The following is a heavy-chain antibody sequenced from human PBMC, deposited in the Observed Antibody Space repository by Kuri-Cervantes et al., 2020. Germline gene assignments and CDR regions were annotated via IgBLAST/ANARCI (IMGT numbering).Heavy chain of an antibody. J-gene: IGHJ6*03. CDR3: ARRPLRSYYMDV. Sequence: GGSLRLSCAASGFTFSSYEMNWVRQAPGKGLEWASVIYSCGSTYYADSVRGRFSISRDNAKNSLFLQMNSLRAEDTAIYYCARRPLRSYYMDVWGKGTTVTVSS. D-gene: IGHD3-3*01. CDR1: GFTFSSYE. V-gene: IGHV3-48*03. CDR2: IYSCGST.